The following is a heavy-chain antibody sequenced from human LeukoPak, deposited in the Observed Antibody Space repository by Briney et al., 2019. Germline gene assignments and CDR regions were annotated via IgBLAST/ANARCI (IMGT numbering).Heavy chain of an antibody. J-gene: IGHJ5*02. D-gene: IGHD3/OR15-3a*01. V-gene: IGHV4-4*07. CDR1: DGSISTYY. CDR2: IYTTGST. CDR3: ARGGLPRENWFDP. Sequence: SETLSLTCTVSDGSISTYYWSWIRQPAGKGLEWIGRIYTTGSTNYNPSLKSRVTMSVDTSKNQFSLELTSVTAADTAVYYCARGGLPRENWFDPWGQGTLVTVSS.